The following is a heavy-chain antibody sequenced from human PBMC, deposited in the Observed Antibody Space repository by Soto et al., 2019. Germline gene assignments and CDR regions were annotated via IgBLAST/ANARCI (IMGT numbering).Heavy chain of an antibody. Sequence: SVKVSCKASGGTFSSYAISWVRQAPGQGLEWMGGIIPIFGTANYAQKFQGRVTITADKSTSTAYMELSSLRSEDTAVYYCARGAYYDFWSGYYYWGQGTLVTVSS. D-gene: IGHD3-3*01. V-gene: IGHV1-69*06. CDR3: ARGAYYDFWSGYYY. J-gene: IGHJ4*02. CDR2: IIPIFGTA. CDR1: GGTFSSYA.